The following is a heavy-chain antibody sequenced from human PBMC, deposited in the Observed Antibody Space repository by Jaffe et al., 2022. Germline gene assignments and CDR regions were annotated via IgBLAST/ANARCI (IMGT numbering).Heavy chain of an antibody. V-gene: IGHV3-7*05. Sequence: EVQLVESGGGLVQPGGSLRLSCAASGFTFSSYWMSWVRQAPGKGLEWVANIKQDGSEKYYVDSVKGRFTISRDNAKNSLYLQMNSLRAEDTAVYYCARWETLGGYRSNPPQYYFDYWGQGTLVTVSS. CDR2: IKQDGSEK. CDR1: GFTFSSYW. D-gene: IGHD3-16*01. J-gene: IGHJ4*02. CDR3: ARWETLGGYRSNPPQYYFDY.